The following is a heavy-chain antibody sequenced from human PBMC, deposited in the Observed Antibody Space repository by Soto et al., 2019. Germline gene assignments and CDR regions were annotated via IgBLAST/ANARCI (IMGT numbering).Heavy chain of an antibody. CDR2: IRSKANNYAT. D-gene: IGHD3-3*01. CDR3: ARGVCDLWNGQPTGLAY. CDR1: GFTFSGSA. Sequence: EVQLVEPGGGLVQPGGSLKLSCAASGFTFSGSAMDWVRQASGKGLEWVGRIRSKANNYATTYVVSVKGRFTISRADSRNTAYLQMTSPKTEDTAVYYCARGVCDLWNGQPTGLAYWGQGTVVTVSP. J-gene: IGHJ4*02. V-gene: IGHV3-73*02.